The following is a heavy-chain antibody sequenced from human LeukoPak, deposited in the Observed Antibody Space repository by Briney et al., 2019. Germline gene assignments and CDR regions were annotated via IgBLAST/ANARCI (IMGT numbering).Heavy chain of an antibody. J-gene: IGHJ6*03. Sequence: LDTLSLTCTVSGGSISSTFYYWGWIRKPPGKGLEWIGRVYYCGTTYYSPSLRGRVTISVDTSKNQFSLRLSSVTAADTAVYYCARDPNLVLGATNYYYYMDVWGKGTTVTISS. V-gene: IGHV4-39*07. CDR3: ARDPNLVLGATNYYYYMDV. D-gene: IGHD1-26*01. CDR1: GGSISSTFYY. CDR2: VYYCGTT.